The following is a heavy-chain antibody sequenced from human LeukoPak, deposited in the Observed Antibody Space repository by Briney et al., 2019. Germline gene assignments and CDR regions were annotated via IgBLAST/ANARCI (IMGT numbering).Heavy chain of an antibody. CDR1: GLPIADFA. Sequence: GGSLRLSCVASGLPIADFAMHWVRQAPGKGLEWVSLISGDGVSTFYADSVEGRFSISRDNAKSSLYLQMNSLRAEDTAVYYCVRDEQRSGAFDIWGQGTMVTVSS. V-gene: IGHV3-43*02. J-gene: IGHJ3*02. D-gene: IGHD1/OR15-1a*01. CDR3: VRDEQRSGAFDI. CDR2: ISGDGVST.